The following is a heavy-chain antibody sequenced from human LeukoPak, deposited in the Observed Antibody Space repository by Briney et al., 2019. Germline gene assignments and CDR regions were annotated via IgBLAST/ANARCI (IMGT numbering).Heavy chain of an antibody. V-gene: IGHV4-34*01. D-gene: IGHD3-22*01. Sequence: SETLSLTCAVYGGPFSGYYWSWIRQPPGKGLEWIGEINHSGSTNYNPSLKSRVTISVDTSKNQFSLKLSSVTAADTAVYYCARIGYYYDSSGYYYVGRYYFDYWGQGTLVTVSS. CDR3: ARIGYYYDSSGYYYVGRYYFDY. J-gene: IGHJ4*02. CDR1: GGPFSGYY. CDR2: INHSGST.